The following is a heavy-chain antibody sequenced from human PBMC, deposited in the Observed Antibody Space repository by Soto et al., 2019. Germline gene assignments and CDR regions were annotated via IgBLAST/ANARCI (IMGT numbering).Heavy chain of an antibody. Sequence: GGSLRLSCAASGFTFSSYWMSWVRQAPGKGLEWVANIKQDGSEKYYVDSVKGRFTISRDNAKNSLYLQMNSLRAEDTAVYYCAREVAAAGTRGHFDYWGQGTLVTVSS. CDR2: IKQDGSEK. CDR3: AREVAAAGTRGHFDY. D-gene: IGHD6-13*01. J-gene: IGHJ4*02. CDR1: GFTFSSYW. V-gene: IGHV3-7*03.